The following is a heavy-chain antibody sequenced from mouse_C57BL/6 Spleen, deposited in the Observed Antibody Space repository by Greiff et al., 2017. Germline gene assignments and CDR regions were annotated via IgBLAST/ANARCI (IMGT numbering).Heavy chain of an antibody. V-gene: IGHV14-2*01. D-gene: IGHD1-1*01. J-gene: IGHJ4*01. CDR1: GFNIKDYY. CDR2: IDPEDGET. CDR3: ARTRITVVAYYAMDY. Sequence: EVQLQESGAELVKPGASVKLSCTASGFNIKDYYMHWVKQRTEQGLEWIGRIDPEDGETKYAPKFQGKATITADTSSNTAYLQLSSLTSEDTAVYYCARTRITVVAYYAMDYWGQGTSVTVSS.